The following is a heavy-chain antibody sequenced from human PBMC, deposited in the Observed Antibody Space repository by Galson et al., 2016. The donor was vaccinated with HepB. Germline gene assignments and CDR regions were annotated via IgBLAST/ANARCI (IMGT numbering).Heavy chain of an antibody. CDR1: GGSISSGGYY. CDR3: ARADFPDYSSSYFDY. J-gene: IGHJ4*02. V-gene: IGHV4-31*03. D-gene: IGHD6-6*01. CDR2: IYYSGST. Sequence: TLSLTCTVSGGSISSGGYYWSWIRQHPGKGLEWIGNIYYSGSTYYNLSLKSRVTISVDTSKNQFSLKLRSVTAADTAVYYCARADFPDYSSSYFDYWGQGTLVTVSS.